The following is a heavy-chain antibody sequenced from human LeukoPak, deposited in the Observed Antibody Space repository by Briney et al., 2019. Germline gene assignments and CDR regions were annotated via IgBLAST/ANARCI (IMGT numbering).Heavy chain of an antibody. D-gene: IGHD3-3*01. CDR3: ARGFLARPGFFDY. Sequence: GGSLRLSCAGSRFTFSSYSMGWVRQAPREGLEWVSSISSGSSYIYYTDSVKGRFTISRDNAKNSVYLQMNSLRAEDTAVYYCARGFLARPGFFDYWGPGTLVTVSS. V-gene: IGHV3-21*06. J-gene: IGHJ4*02. CDR2: ISSGSSYI. CDR1: RFTFSSYS.